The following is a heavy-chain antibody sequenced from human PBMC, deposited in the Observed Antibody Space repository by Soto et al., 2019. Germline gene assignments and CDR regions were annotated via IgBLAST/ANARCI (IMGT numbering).Heavy chain of an antibody. V-gene: IGHV1-8*01. CDR3: ARSVLRYFDWNWFEP. CDR2: MNPNSGNT. J-gene: IGHJ5*02. CDR1: GYTFTSYD. D-gene: IGHD3-9*01. Sequence: ASVKVSCKASGYTFTSYDINWVRQATGQGLEWMGWMNPNSGNTGYAQKFQGRVTITRDTSASTAYMELSSMRSEDTAVYYCARSVLRYFDWNWFEPWGQGTLVTVAS.